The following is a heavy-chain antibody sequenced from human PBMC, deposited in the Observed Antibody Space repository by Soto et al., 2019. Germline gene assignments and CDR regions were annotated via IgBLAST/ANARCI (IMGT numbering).Heavy chain of an antibody. D-gene: IGHD3-3*01. CDR1: GGTFSSYA. CDR2: IIPIVTTP. Sequence: QVRLVQSGAEVKKPGSSVKVSCEASGGTFSSYAVTWVRQAPGQGVEWMGWIIPIVTTPNYAQKFQDRLTISADKSTSISCMELSSLRSEDTDVYYCARVGDNIWSRYHYYGMNVWGQGTTVIGSS. CDR3: ARVGDNIWSRYHYYGMNV. J-gene: IGHJ6*02. V-gene: IGHV1-69*06.